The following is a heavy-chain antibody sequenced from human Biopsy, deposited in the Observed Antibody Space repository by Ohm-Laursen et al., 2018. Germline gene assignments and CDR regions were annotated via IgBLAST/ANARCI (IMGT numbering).Heavy chain of an antibody. CDR3: VAYPSSGFFENIDDFAMDV. CDR1: GGAFTNYA. D-gene: IGHD6-19*01. V-gene: IGHV1-69*13. CDR2: IITVSETA. J-gene: IGHJ6*02. Sequence: AASVKVSCKASGGAFTNYAINWVRQAPGHGLEWMGGIITVSETAGYAERFQGRVTITADVTTTTAYMDLSGLRSEDTAVYYCVAYPSSGFFENIDDFAMDVWGQGTTVIVSS.